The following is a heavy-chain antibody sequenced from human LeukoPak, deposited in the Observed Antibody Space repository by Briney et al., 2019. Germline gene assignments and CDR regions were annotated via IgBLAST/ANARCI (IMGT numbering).Heavy chain of an antibody. CDR1: GFTFDDYT. J-gene: IGHJ4*02. V-gene: IGHV3-43*01. CDR3: AKGNIVVVTANYYFDY. Sequence: GGSLRLSCAASGFTFDDYTMHWVRQAPGKGLEWVSLISWDGGSTYYADSVKGRFTISRDNSKNSLYLQMNSLRAEDTAVYYCAKGNIVVVTANYYFDYWGQGTLVTVSS. CDR2: ISWDGGST. D-gene: IGHD2-21*02.